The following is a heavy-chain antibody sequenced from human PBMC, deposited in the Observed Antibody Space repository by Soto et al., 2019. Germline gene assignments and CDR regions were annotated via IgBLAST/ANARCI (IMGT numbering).Heavy chain of an antibody. CDR2: IRSKANSYAT. CDR1: GFTFSGSA. Sequence: GGSLRLSCAASGFTFSGSAMHWVRQASGKGLEWVGRIRSKANSYATAYAASVKGRFTISRDDSKNTAYLQMNSLKTEDTAVYYCTRLYSSGSDDFDYWGQGTLVTVSS. J-gene: IGHJ4*02. CDR3: TRLYSSGSDDFDY. D-gene: IGHD6-19*01. V-gene: IGHV3-73*01.